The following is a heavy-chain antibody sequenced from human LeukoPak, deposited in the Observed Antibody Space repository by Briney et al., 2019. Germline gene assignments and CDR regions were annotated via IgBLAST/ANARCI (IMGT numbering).Heavy chain of an antibody. V-gene: IGHV4-39*07. CDR1: GGSISSSSYY. CDR3: ARDRDWFDP. Sequence: PSETLSLTCTVSGGSISSSSYYWGWIRQPPGRGLEWIGSIYYSGSTYYNPSLKSRVTISVDTSKNQFSLKLSSVTAADTAVYYCARDRDWFDPWGQGTLVTVSS. CDR2: IYYSGST. J-gene: IGHJ5*02.